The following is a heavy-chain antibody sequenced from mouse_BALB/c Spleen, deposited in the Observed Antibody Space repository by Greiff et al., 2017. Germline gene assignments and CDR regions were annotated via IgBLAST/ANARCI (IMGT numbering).Heavy chain of an antibody. CDR3: ARPKSLRYFDY. D-gene: IGHD5-1-1*01. J-gene: IGHJ2*01. CDR1: GYTFTSYV. CDR2: INPYNDGT. Sequence: EVKLQESGPELVKPGASVKMSCKASGYTFTSYVMHWVKQKPGQGLEWIGYINPYNDGTKYNEKFKGKATLTSDKSSSTAYMELSSLTSEDSAVYYCARPKSLRYFDYWGQGTTLTVSS. V-gene: IGHV1-14*01.